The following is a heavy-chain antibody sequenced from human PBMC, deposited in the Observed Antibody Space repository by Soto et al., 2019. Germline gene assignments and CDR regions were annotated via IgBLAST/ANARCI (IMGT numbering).Heavy chain of an antibody. J-gene: IGHJ6*03. CDR3: ARIRGTGTTMWVDYYYYYYMDV. V-gene: IGHV3-53*04. CDR1: GFTVSSNY. D-gene: IGHD1-7*01. CDR2: IYSGGST. Sequence: PGGSLRLSCAASGFTVSSNYMSWVRQAPGKGLEWASVIYSGGSTYYADSVKGRFTISRHNSKNTLYLQMNSLRAEDTAVYYCARIRGTGTTMWVDYYYYYYMDVWGEGATVTVS.